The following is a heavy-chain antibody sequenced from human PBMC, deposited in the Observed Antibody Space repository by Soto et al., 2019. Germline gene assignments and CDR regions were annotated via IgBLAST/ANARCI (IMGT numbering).Heavy chain of an antibody. CDR3: ARGDSGYVWFNES. D-gene: IGHD3-22*01. J-gene: IGHJ4*02. CDR2: IIPVFATT. V-gene: IGHV1-69*13. Sequence: SVKVSCKASGGLFSTYAISWVLQAPGQGLEWMGGIIPVFATTYYAEKFEGRVTITADESTNTAYMELSSLRSEDTAMYYCARGDSGYVWFNESWGKGTLVTVSS. CDR1: GGLFSTYA.